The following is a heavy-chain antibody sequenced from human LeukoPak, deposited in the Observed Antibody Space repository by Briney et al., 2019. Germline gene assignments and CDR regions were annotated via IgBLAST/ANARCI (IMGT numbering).Heavy chain of an antibody. CDR1: GFTFGTYG. CDR3: ARDAGYSSGWYNDY. CDR2: ITGSSTWT. D-gene: IGHD6-19*01. V-gene: IGHV3-23*01. Sequence: GGSLRLSCEASGFTFGTYGMTWVRQAPGKGLEWVSGITGSSTWTYYADSVRGRFTISRDNSKNTLHLQMNNLTADDTAIYYCARDAGYSSGWYNDYWGQGTLVTVSS. J-gene: IGHJ4*02.